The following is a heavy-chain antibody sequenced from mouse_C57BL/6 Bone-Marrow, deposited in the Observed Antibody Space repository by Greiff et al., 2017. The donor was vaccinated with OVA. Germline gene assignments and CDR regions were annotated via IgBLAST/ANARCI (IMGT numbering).Heavy chain of an antibody. D-gene: IGHD2-3*01. CDR2: ISDGGSYT. CDR3: ARFRWLLLDY. CDR1: GFTFSSYA. V-gene: IGHV5-4*01. J-gene: IGHJ2*01. Sequence: DVQLQESGGGLVKPGGSLKLSCAASGFTFSSYAMSWVRQTPEKRLEWVATISDGGSYTYYPDNVKGRFTISRDNAKNNLYLQMSHLKSEDTAMYYCARFRWLLLDYWGQGTTLTVSS.